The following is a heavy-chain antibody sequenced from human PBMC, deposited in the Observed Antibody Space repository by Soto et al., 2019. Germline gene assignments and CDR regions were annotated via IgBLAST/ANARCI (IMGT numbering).Heavy chain of an antibody. CDR3: ARDHSGSYYVDY. CDR2: IYYSGTT. V-gene: IGHV4-39*02. Sequence: SETLSLTCTVSGGSISSSSFYWGWVRQPPGKGLEWIGSIYYSGTTYYNPSLKSRVTISVDTSKNHFSLKLTSVTAADTALYYCARDHSGSYYVDYWGQGTLVTVSS. D-gene: IGHD1-26*01. CDR1: GGSISSSSFY. J-gene: IGHJ4*02.